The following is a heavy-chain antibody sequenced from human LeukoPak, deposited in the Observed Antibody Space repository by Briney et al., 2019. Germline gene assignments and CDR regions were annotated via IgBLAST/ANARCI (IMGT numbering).Heavy chain of an antibody. Sequence: GGSLRLSCEASGFTFSRYWMHWVRQAPGKGLVWVSRIKSDGKTNYADSVKGRFTISRDNAKNTVSLQMNSLRAEDTGVYYCARAPSEIGGYYPEYFRHWGQGTLVTVSS. CDR2: IKSDGKT. V-gene: IGHV3-74*01. CDR3: ARAPSEIGGYYPEYFRH. D-gene: IGHD3-22*01. J-gene: IGHJ1*01. CDR1: GFTFSRYW.